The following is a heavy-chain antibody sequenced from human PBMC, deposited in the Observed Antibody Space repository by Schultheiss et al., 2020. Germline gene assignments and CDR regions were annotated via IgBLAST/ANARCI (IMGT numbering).Heavy chain of an antibody. Sequence: GGSLRLSCAASGFTFSSYAMNWVRQAPGKGMEWVSAISGSGGSTYYADSVKGRFTISRDNAKSSLFLQMLSLRADDTAVYYCATKWELNYWGQGALVTVSS. V-gene: IGHV3-23*01. CDR2: ISGSGGST. CDR3: ATKWELNY. D-gene: IGHD1-26*01. J-gene: IGHJ4*02. CDR1: GFTFSSYA.